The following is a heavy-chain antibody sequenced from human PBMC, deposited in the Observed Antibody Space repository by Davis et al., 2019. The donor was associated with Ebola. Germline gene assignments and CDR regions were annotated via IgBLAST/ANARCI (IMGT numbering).Heavy chain of an antibody. Sequence: PGGSLRLSCAASGFTFSSYWMHWARQAPGKGLVWVSRINSEGSSTSYADSVKGRFTISRDNAKNTLYLQMNSLRAEDTAVYYCARESTTHGDYYFDYWGQGTLVTVSS. CDR1: GFTFSSYW. D-gene: IGHD4-17*01. CDR3: ARESTTHGDYYFDY. CDR2: INSEGSST. V-gene: IGHV3-74*01. J-gene: IGHJ4*02.